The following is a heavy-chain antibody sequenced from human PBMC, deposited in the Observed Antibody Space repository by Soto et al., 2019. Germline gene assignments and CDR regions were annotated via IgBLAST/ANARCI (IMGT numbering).Heavy chain of an antibody. D-gene: IGHD5-12*01. CDR3: ARGEGRDGYNLGVYYYYGMDV. CDR2: IYYSGST. Sequence: KPSETLSLTCTVSGGSISSYYWSWIRQPPGKGLEWIGYIYYSGSTNYNPSLKSRVTISVDTSKNQFSLKLSSVTAADAAVYYCARGEGRDGYNLGVYYYYGMDVWGQGTTVTVSS. CDR1: GGSISSYY. V-gene: IGHV4-59*01. J-gene: IGHJ6*02.